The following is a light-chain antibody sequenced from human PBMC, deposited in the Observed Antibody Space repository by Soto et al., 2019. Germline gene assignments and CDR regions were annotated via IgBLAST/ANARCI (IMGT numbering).Light chain of an antibody. CDR1: QSVSSN. V-gene: IGKV3-15*01. J-gene: IGKJ2*01. Sequence: EIVMTQSPATLSVSPGERATLSCRASQSVSSNLAWYQQKPGQAPRLLIYGASTRATGIPARFSGSGSGTEFTLTISSLQSEDFAVYYCQQHNNWPMYTFGQGTKVDIK. CDR3: QQHNNWPMYT. CDR2: GAS.